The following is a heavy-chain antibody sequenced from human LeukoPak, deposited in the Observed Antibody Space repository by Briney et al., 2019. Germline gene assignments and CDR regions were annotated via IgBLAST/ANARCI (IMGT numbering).Heavy chain of an antibody. CDR1: GFTFSSYW. CDR3: AKGRDYGDY. CDR2: INQDGREK. J-gene: IGHJ4*02. V-gene: IGHV3-7*01. Sequence: GGSLRLSCAVSGFTFSSYWMTWVRQVPGQGLQRVANINQDGREKYYMDSMKGRLNISRDNTENSVFLQLTSLRPADTGIYFCAKGRDYGDYWGQGTLVAVSS.